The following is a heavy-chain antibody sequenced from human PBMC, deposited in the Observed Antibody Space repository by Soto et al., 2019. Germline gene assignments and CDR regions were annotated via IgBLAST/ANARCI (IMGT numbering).Heavy chain of an antibody. CDR2: ISGSGGST. J-gene: IGHJ4*02. CDR1: GFTFSSYA. CDR3: AKALTNWNYVHSFGY. V-gene: IGHV3-23*01. Sequence: GALRLSCAASGFTFSSYAMSWVRQAPGKGLEWVSAISGSGGSTYYADSVKGRFTISRNNSKNTLYLQMNSLRAEDTAVYYCAKALTNWNYVHSFGYWGQGTLVTVSS. D-gene: IGHD1-7*01.